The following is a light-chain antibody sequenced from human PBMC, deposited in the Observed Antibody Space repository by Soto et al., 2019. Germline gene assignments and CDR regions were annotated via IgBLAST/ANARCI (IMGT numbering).Light chain of an antibody. CDR3: QQYKSWPPET. V-gene: IGKV3-15*01. CDR2: GAS. CDR1: QSVSNN. J-gene: IGKJ3*01. Sequence: EIVMTQSPATLSVSPGERATLSCRASQSVSNNLAWYQQKPGQAPRVLIYGASTRATGIPARFSGSGSGTEFTLTISSLQSEDSAVYYCQQYKSWPPETFGPGTKVDIK.